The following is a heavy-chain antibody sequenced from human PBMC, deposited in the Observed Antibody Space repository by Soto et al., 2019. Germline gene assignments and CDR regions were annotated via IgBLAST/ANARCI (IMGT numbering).Heavy chain of an antibody. CDR2: IKHDGSEK. CDR3: ASVPGSPGYHGLDL. V-gene: IGHV3-7*03. CDR1: GLTFNKYW. D-gene: IGHD6-19*01. J-gene: IGHJ6*02. Sequence: EVQLVESGGGLVQPGGSLRLSCAASGLTFNKYWMTWVRQAPGKGLEWVATIKHDGSEKSNLDSVEGRFTISRDNASNSLSLQMNSLRVEDTADYFCASVPGSPGYHGLDLWGQGTTVTVSS.